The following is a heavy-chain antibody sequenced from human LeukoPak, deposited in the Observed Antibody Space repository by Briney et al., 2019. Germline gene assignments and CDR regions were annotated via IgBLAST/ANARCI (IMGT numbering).Heavy chain of an antibody. Sequence: GGSLRLSCAASGFSFSNYSMNWVRQAPGKGLEWVSYISRTSITIYYADSVKGRFTISRDNAKNSLYLQMNSLRAEDTAVYYCARERGYSSSWYTFWGQGTLVTASS. V-gene: IGHV3-48*01. CDR2: ISRTSITI. CDR3: ARERGYSSSWYTF. CDR1: GFSFSNYS. J-gene: IGHJ4*02. D-gene: IGHD6-13*01.